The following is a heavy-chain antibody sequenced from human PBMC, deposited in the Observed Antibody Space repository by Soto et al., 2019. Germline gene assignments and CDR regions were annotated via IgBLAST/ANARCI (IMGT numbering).Heavy chain of an antibody. CDR2: ISSDGSNK. CDR1: GFTFSSHA. D-gene: IGHD1-26*01. CDR3: SRDEGGGSDCELGY. J-gene: IGHJ4*02. V-gene: IGHV3-30-3*01. Sequence: QVQLVESGGGVVQPGRSLRLSCSVSGFTFSSHAMHWVRQAPGKGLEWVALISSDGSNKYYADSVKGRFPTSRDNSKNTMYLQINGLRVEDTGVYYCSRDEGGGSDCELGYWGQGALVTVSS.